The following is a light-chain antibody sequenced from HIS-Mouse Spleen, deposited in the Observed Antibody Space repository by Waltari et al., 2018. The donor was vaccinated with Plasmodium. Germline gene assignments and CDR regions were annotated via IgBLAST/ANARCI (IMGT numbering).Light chain of an antibody. CDR1: PSVSHSY. J-gene: IGKJ2*01. V-gene: IGKV3D-7*01. CDR3: QQDYNLPYT. Sequence: EIVMTQSPATLSLSPGERATLSCRASPSVSHSYSSWYQQKPGQAPRLLIYGTSTRATGIPARFSGSGSGTDFTLTISSLQPEDFAVYYCQQDYNLPYTFGQGTKLEIK. CDR2: GTS.